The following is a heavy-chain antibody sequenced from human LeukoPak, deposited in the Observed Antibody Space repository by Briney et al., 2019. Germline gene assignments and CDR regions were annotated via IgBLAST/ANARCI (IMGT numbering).Heavy chain of an antibody. CDR2: VSAYNGNT. V-gene: IGHV1-18*01. Sequence: ASVKVSCKASGYTFTSYGISWVRQAPGQGLEWMGWVSAYNGNTNYAQKLQGRVTMTTDTSTSTAYMELRSLRSDDTAVYYCARVSGYDFYYYYGMDVWGQGTTVTVSS. D-gene: IGHD5-12*01. CDR3: ARVSGYDFYYYYGMDV. CDR1: GYTFTSYG. J-gene: IGHJ6*02.